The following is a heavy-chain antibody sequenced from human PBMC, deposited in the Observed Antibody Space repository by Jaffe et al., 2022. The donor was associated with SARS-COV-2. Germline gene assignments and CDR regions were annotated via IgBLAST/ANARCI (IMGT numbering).Heavy chain of an antibody. Sequence: QVQLVESGGGVVQPGRSLRLSCAASGFTFSSYAMHWVRQAPGKGLEWVAVISYDGSNKYYADSVKGRFTISRDNSKNTLYLQMNSLRAEDTAVYYCAREGRWELLEPSEFDYWGQGTLVTVSS. CDR1: GFTFSSYA. CDR3: AREGRWELLEPSEFDY. CDR2: ISYDGSNK. J-gene: IGHJ4*02. V-gene: IGHV3-30-3*01. D-gene: IGHD1-26*01.